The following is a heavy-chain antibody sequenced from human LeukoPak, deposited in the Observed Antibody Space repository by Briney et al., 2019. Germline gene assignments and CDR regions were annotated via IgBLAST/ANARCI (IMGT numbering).Heavy chain of an antibody. Sequence: PSETLSLTCTVSGGYISSSNYYWGWIRQPPGNGPEWIGSIYYTGTTYYNPSLNSRVTISIDTSKNQFSLRLSLETAADTAVYYCAGHLYGRVRGALTFFDSWGQGTLVTVSS. V-gene: IGHV4-39*07. J-gene: IGHJ4*02. CDR2: IYYTGTT. D-gene: IGHD3-10*01. CDR3: AGHLYGRVRGALTFFDS. CDR1: GGYISSSNYY.